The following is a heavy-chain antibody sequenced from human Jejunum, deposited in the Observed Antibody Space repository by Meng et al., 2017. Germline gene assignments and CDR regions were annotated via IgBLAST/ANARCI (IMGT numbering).Heavy chain of an antibody. J-gene: IGHJ1*01. V-gene: IGHV4-31*03. Sequence: QESGPGLVKPAQTLSLTCTVSGGSMNSAGHYWSWIRQDPGKGLEWIGYIHYSGGTYYNPSLKSRVTISVDTSKNQFSLKLNSVSAADTAVYYCARATAGNSEYFQNWGQGTLVTVSS. CDR1: GGSMNSAGHY. D-gene: IGHD4-23*01. CDR2: IHYSGGT. CDR3: ARATAGNSEYFQN.